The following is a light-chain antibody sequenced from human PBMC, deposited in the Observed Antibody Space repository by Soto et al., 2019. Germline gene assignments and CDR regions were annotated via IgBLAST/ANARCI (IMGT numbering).Light chain of an antibody. CDR2: GST. Sequence: EIVLTQFPGTLSLSPGERATLSCKTSQRISSNYLAWFQQKPGQAPRLLMYGSTRRATGIPDRFNGSGSGTDLTLTIGSLEPEDFAVYYCQQYGNSPRTFGQGTKVEIK. V-gene: IGKV3-20*01. CDR3: QQYGNSPRT. J-gene: IGKJ1*01. CDR1: QRISSNY.